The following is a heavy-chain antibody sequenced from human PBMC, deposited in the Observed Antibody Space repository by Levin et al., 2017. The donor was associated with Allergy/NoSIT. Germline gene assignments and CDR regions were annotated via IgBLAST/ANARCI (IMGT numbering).Heavy chain of an antibody. CDR2: IRGRGGRT. Sequence: PGGSLRLSCTASGFTFSNYAMTWVRQAPGKGLEWGAAIRGRGGRTDEEESVKGRFTISRDNSKNTQHLLMHSLRAEDTAVYYCAKYTAFFYNSRPYDFDYWGQGSQVTVSS. D-gene: IGHD2/OR15-2a*01. J-gene: IGHJ4*02. CDR1: GFTFSNYA. V-gene: IGHV3-23*01. CDR3: AKYTAFFYNSRPYDFDY.